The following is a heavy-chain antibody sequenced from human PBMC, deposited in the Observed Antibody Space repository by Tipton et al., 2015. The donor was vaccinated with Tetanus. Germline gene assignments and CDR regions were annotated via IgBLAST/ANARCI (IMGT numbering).Heavy chain of an antibody. J-gene: IGHJ4*02. CDR2: IYYSGST. V-gene: IGHV4-61*10. Sequence: TLSLTCTVSGGSLRGGDHYWSWIRQPAGKGLEWIGYIYYSGSTNYNPSLKGRVTISVDTSKNQFSLKLSSVTAADTAVYYCARGTGDYWGQGTLVTVSS. CDR1: GGSLRGGDHY. CDR3: ARGTGDY. D-gene: IGHD1-14*01.